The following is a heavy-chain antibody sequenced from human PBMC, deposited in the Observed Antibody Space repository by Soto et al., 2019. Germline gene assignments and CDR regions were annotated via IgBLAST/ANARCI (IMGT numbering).Heavy chain of an antibody. Sequence: GGSLRLSCAASGVTCSGYGVSWVRQAXRKGLEWVSAISGGGGSTDYVDSVKGRFTISRDISRNTLYLQMNSLRDEDTAVYYCAREMGACSDSRCYPGPYDSWGQGTLVTVSS. V-gene: IGHV3-23*01. CDR2: ISGGGGST. CDR3: AREMGACSDSRCYPGPYDS. D-gene: IGHD3-16*01. J-gene: IGHJ5*02. CDR1: GVTCSGYG.